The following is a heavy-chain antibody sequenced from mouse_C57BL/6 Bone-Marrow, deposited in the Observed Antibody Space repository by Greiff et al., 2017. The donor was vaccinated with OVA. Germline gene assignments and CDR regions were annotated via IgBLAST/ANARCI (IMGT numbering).Heavy chain of an antibody. V-gene: IGHV14-1*01. CDR2: IDPEDGDS. J-gene: IGHJ2*01. CDR1: GFTFTDYY. Sequence: VQLQQSGAELVRPGASVKLSCTASGFTFTDYYMHWVKQRPEQGLEWFGRIDPEDGDSTSAPKFQGKATMTADTSSNPAYLQLRSLTSEDTAVYYCTTSGCDGDSWGQGTTLTVSS. D-gene: IGHD2-3*01. CDR3: TTSGCDGDS.